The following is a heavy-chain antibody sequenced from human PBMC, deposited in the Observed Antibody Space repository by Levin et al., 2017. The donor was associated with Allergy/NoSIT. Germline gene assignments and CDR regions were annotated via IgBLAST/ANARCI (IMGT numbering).Heavy chain of an antibody. CDR2: IYPGDSHT. CDR3: ATSYKYSSGSWGVDV. D-gene: IGHD3-10*01. CDR1: GYTFTSYW. V-gene: IGHV5-51*01. Sequence: PGESLKISCKGSGYTFTSYWIGWVRQMPGKGLEWMGSIYPGDSHTTYSPPFQGQVTISVDKSISTAYLQWGSLKASDTAMYYCATSYKYSSGSWGVDVWGKGTTVTVSS. J-gene: IGHJ6*04.